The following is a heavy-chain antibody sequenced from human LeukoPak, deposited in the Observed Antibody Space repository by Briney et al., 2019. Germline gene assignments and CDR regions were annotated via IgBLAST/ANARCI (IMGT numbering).Heavy chain of an antibody. V-gene: IGHV4-59*01. Sequence: SETLSLTCTVSGGSISTYYWSWIRQPPGKGLEWIGYMHYSGTTKYNPSLKSRVTISVDTSKNQFSLKLSSVTAADTAVYYCARDFGDIVAAFDIWGQGTVVTVSA. CDR2: MHYSGTT. CDR3: ARDFGDIVAAFDI. J-gene: IGHJ3*02. D-gene: IGHD5-12*01. CDR1: GGSISTYY.